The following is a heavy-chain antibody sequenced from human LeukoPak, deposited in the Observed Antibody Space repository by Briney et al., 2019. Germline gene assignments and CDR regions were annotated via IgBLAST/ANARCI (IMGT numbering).Heavy chain of an antibody. Sequence: ASVKVSCKASGGTFSSYAISWVRQAPGQGLEWMGRIIPILGIANYAQKFQGRVTITADKSTSTAYMELSSLRSEDTAVYYCASTGLDTAMVRTHVVDHWGQGTLVTVSS. CDR2: IIPILGIA. CDR3: ASTGLDTAMVRTHVVDH. D-gene: IGHD5-18*01. V-gene: IGHV1-69*04. CDR1: GGTFSSYA. J-gene: IGHJ4*02.